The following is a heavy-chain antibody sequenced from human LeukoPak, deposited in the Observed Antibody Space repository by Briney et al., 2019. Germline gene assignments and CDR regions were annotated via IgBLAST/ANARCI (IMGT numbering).Heavy chain of an antibody. CDR2: MNPNSGNT. J-gene: IGHJ4*02. CDR1: GGTFSSYA. Sequence: ASVKVSCKASGGTFSSYAISWVRQATGQGLEWMGWMNPNSGNTGYAQKFQGRVTMTRNTSISTAYMELSSLRSEDTAVYYCARRDRWLQDYWGQGTLVTVSS. D-gene: IGHD5-24*01. V-gene: IGHV1-8*02. CDR3: ARRDRWLQDY.